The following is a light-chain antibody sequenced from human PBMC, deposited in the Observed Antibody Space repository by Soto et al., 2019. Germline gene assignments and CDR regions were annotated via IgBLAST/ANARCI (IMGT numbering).Light chain of an antibody. V-gene: IGKV3-20*01. J-gene: IGKJ2*01. CDR3: QQYGSSPWT. CDR2: DAS. CDR1: QSVSSSY. Sequence: EIVLTQSPGTLSLSPGERATLSCRASQSVSSSYLAWYQQKPGQAPRLLIYDASSRATGIPDRFSGSGSGTDFTLTISRLEPEDFAVYYCQQYGSSPWTFGQGTKLEIK.